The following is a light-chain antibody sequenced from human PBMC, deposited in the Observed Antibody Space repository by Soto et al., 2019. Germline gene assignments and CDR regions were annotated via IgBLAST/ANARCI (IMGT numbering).Light chain of an antibody. CDR2: AAS. V-gene: IGKV3-20*01. Sequence: EILLTQSPGTLSLSPGERATLSCRASQSVTTNYLGWYQQKPGQAPRLPIYAASSRATGIPDRFSGSGSGTDSNLTISRLEPEDFAVYYCQQYGRSPYTFGQGTKVDIK. CDR3: QQYGRSPYT. J-gene: IGKJ2*01. CDR1: QSVTTNY.